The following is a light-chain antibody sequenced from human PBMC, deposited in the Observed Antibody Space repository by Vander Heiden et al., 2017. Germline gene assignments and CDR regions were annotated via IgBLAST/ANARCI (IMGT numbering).Light chain of an antibody. Sequence: AIRITQSPSSFAPSTGDRVTLACRVSQGISSYLDWYQQKPGKAPKLLLYAAATLQSGVPSRFSGSGSGTDFTITISRLQSEDFATYYCQQYYSYPRTFGQGTKVEIK. CDR3: QQYYSYPRT. J-gene: IGKJ1*01. CDR2: AAA. V-gene: IGKV1-8*01. CDR1: QGISSY.